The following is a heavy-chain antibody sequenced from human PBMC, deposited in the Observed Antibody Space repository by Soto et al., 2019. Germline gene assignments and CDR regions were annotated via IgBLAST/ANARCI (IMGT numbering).Heavy chain of an antibody. CDR2: INAGNGNT. Sequence: QVQLVQSGAEEKKPGASVTVSCKASGYTFTGYAMHWVRQAPGQRLEWMGWINAGNGNTKYSQKFPGRVTITRDTSASTAYMELSSLRSEDTAVYYCARAVAVPADFDYWGQGTLVTVSS. CDR3: ARAVAVPADFDY. V-gene: IGHV1-3*05. CDR1: GYTFTGYA. D-gene: IGHD6-19*01. J-gene: IGHJ4*02.